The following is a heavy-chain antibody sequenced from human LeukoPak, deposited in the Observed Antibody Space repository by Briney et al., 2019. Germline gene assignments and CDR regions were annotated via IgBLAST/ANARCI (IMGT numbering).Heavy chain of an antibody. J-gene: IGHJ4*02. CDR2: IYYSGST. D-gene: IGHD6-13*01. CDR1: GDSISSYY. CDR3: ARGEGASWWFDY. Sequence: SETLSLTCTVSGDSISSYYWSWIRQPPGKGLEWNGFIYYSGSTNYNPSLKSRVTISIDTSKNQFPLNLTSVTAADTAVYYCARGEGASWWFDYWGQGTLVTVSS. V-gene: IGHV4-59*01.